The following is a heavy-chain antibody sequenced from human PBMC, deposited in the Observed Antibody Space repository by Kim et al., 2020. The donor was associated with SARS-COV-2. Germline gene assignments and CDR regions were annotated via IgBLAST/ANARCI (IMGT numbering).Heavy chain of an antibody. V-gene: IGHV3-11*05. CDR3: ARDKVGTTAPVVDY. D-gene: IGHD4-17*01. CDR1: GFTFSDYY. Sequence: GGSLRLSCAASGFTFSDYYMNWIRQAPGKGLEWLSYISGSGVYTNDADSVKGRFTISRDNARNSLFLQMNSLRAEDTAVYYCARDKVGTTAPVVDYWGQGTPVNVSS. CDR2: ISGSGVYT. J-gene: IGHJ4*02.